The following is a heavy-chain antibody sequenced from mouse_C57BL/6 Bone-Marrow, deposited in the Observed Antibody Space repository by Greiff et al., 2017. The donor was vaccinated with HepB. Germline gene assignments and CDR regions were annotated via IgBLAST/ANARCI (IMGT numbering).Heavy chain of an antibody. CDR2: ISDGGSYT. Sequence: EVMLVESGGGLVKPGGSLKLSCAASGFTFSSYAMSWVRQTPEKRLEWVATISDGGSYTYYPDNVKGRFTISRDNAKNNLYLQMRHLKSEDTAMYYCARDPPYDYDYFDYWGQGTTLTVSS. D-gene: IGHD2-4*01. CDR1: GFTFSSYA. J-gene: IGHJ2*01. CDR3: ARDPPYDYDYFDY. V-gene: IGHV5-4*01.